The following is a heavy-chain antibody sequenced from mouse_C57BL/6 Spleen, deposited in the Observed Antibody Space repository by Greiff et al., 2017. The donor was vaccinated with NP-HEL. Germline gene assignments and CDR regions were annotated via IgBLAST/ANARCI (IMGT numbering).Heavy chain of an antibody. CDR1: GFNIKDDY. V-gene: IGHV14-4*01. J-gene: IGHJ4*01. CDR3: TTWRGDYDGHYYAMDY. CDR2: IDPENGDT. D-gene: IGHD2-4*01. Sequence: EVQLQQSGAELVRPGASVKLSCTASGFNIKDDYMHWVKQRPEQGLEWIGWIDPENGDTEYASKFQGKATITADTSSNTAYLQLSSLTSEDTAVYYCTTWRGDYDGHYYAMDYWGQGTSVTVSS.